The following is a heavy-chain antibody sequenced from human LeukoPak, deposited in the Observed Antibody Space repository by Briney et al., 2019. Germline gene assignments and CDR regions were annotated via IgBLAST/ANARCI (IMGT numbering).Heavy chain of an antibody. J-gene: IGHJ4*02. CDR2: ISAYNGNT. V-gene: IGHV1-18*01. D-gene: IGHD3-16*01. CDR3: ARVWGEGYYFDY. Sequence: GSVKVSCKASGYTFTSYGISWVRQAPGQGLEWMGWISAYNGNTNYAQKLQGRVTMTTDTSTSTAYMELSSLRSEDTAVYYCARVWGEGYYFDYWGQGTLVTVSS. CDR1: GYTFTSYG.